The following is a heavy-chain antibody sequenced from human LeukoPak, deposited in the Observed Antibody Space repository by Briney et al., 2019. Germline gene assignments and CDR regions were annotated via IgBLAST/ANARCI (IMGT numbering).Heavy chain of an antibody. V-gene: IGHV3-21*01. J-gene: IGHJ3*02. D-gene: IGHD2-21*02. CDR1: GFTFSRHS. CDR3: ASRNQYCGGDCFWAFDI. Sequence: PGGSLRLSCGASGFTFSRHSMNWVRQAPGKGLEWVSSISSSGSYIYYADSVKGRFTISRDNAKNSLYLQMNSLRAEDTAVYYCASRNQYCGGDCFWAFDIWGRGTMVTVSS. CDR2: ISSSGSYI.